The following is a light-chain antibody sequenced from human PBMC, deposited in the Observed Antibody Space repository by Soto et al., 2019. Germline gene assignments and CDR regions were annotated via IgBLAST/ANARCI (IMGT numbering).Light chain of an antibody. CDR2: DAS. CDR1: QSVSSY. V-gene: IGKV3-11*01. Sequence: EIVLTQSPATLSLSPGERATLSCRASQSVSSYLAWYQQKPGQAPRLLISDASNRATGIPARFSGSGSGTDFTLTISSLEPEDFAVYYCQQRSNWLFTFGPGPKVDIK. J-gene: IGKJ3*01. CDR3: QQRSNWLFT.